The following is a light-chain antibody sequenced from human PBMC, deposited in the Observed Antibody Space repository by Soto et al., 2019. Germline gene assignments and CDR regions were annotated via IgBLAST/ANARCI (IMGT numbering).Light chain of an antibody. CDR2: GNV. V-gene: IGLV1-40*01. J-gene: IGLJ2*01. CDR3: QSYDSSLSAVV. Sequence: QAVVTQPPSVSGAPGQRVTISCTGSSSNIGAGYDVHWYQQLPGTAPKLLIYGNVNRPSGVPDRFSGTKSATSASLAITGLQAEDEADYYCQSYDSSLSAVVFGGGTKLTVL. CDR1: SSNIGAGYD.